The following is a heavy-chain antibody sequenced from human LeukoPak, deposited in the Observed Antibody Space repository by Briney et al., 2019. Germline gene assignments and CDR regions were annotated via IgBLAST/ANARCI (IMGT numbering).Heavy chain of an antibody. CDR3: ARDPSGSWTFDY. Sequence: PSETLSLTCTVSGGSISSSSYYWGWIRQPPGKGLEWIGSIYYSGSTYYNPSLKSRVTISVDTSKNQFSLKLSSVTAAETAVYYCARDPSGSWTFDYWGQGTLVTVSS. V-gene: IGHV4-39*07. CDR1: GGSISSSSYY. D-gene: IGHD1-26*01. J-gene: IGHJ4*02. CDR2: IYYSGST.